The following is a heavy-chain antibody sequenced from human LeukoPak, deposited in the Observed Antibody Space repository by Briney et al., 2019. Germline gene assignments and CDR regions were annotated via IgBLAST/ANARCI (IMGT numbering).Heavy chain of an antibody. Sequence: ASVKLSCTASGYTFTGYYMHWVRQAPGQGLEWMGWINPNNGGTNYAQKFQGRVTMTRDTSIGTAYMELSRLRSDDTAVYYCARGVRYCSCGTCVWGQGAL. CDR1: GYTFTGYY. CDR2: INPNNGGT. J-gene: IGHJ4*02. D-gene: IGHD2-15*01. V-gene: IGHV1-2*02. CDR3: ARGVRYCSCGTCV.